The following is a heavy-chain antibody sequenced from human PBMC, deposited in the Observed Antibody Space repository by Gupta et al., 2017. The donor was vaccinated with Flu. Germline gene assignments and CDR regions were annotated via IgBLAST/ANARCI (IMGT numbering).Heavy chain of an antibody. CDR1: GFSLSTSGVG. J-gene: IGHJ6*02. D-gene: IGHD6-25*01. CDR3: AHSGLDYYYYGMDV. Sequence: QITLKESGPTLVKPTQTLTLTCTFSGFSLSTSGVGVGWIRQPPGKALEWLALIYWNDDKRYSPSLKSRLTITEDTSKNQVVLTMTNMDPVDTATYYCAHSGLDYYYYGMDVWGQGTTVTVSS. CDR2: IYWNDDK. V-gene: IGHV2-5*01.